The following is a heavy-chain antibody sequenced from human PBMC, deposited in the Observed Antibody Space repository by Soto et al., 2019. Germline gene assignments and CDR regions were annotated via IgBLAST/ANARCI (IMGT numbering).Heavy chain of an antibody. D-gene: IGHD2-15*01. J-gene: IGHJ4*02. V-gene: IGHV3-30-3*01. CDR1: GFTFSSYA. CDR3: ARAGGLLLDY. Sequence: QVQLVESGGVVQPGRSLRLSCAASGFTFSSYAMHWVRQAPGKGLEWVAVISYDGSNKYYADSVKGRFTISRDISKNTLYLQMNSLRAEDTAVYYCARAGGLLLDYWGQGTLVTVSS. CDR2: ISYDGSNK.